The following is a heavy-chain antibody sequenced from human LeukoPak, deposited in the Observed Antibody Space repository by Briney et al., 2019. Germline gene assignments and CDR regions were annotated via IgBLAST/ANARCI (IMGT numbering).Heavy chain of an antibody. V-gene: IGHV4-34*01. CDR1: APSISTNY. J-gene: IGHJ4*02. D-gene: IGHD2-2*01. CDR3: ASLRVPAAHHDN. CDR2: INHSGST. Sequence: TSSATLSLTCTVSAPSISTNYWSWLRQPPGKGMEWIGEINHSGSTNYNPSLKSRVTISVDTSKNQFSLKLSSVTAADTAVYYCASLRVPAAHHDNWGQGTLVTASS.